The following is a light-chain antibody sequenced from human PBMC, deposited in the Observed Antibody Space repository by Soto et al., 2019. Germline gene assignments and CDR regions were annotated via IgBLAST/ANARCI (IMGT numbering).Light chain of an antibody. Sequence: ENALTQSPGTLSLSPWERATLSCRASQSISRTYLAWYQQKPVQAPRLLIYATSSRATGIPDRFSGSGSGTDFTLTISRLEPEDFAVYYCQQYGRSGTFGQGTKVDIK. J-gene: IGKJ1*01. CDR3: QQYGRSGT. CDR1: QSISRTY. CDR2: ATS. V-gene: IGKV3-20*01.